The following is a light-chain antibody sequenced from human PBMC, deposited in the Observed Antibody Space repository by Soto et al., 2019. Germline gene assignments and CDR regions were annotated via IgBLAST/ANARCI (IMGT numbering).Light chain of an antibody. Sequence: EIVMTQSPATLSGSPGERATLSYRASQSINSHLAWYHQKPGQAPRLLIYGASTRATGIPARFSGSGFGTDFTLTISSLQPEDFAIYYCQQYNNWPRTFGQGTKVDIK. CDR2: GAS. J-gene: IGKJ1*01. CDR3: QQYNNWPRT. CDR1: QSINSH. V-gene: IGKV3-15*01.